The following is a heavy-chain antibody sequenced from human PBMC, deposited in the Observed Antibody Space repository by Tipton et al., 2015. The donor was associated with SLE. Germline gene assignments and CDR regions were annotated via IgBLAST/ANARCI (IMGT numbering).Heavy chain of an antibody. CDR3: ARDEYRYDTTGYHLLGHFDF. V-gene: IGHV4-34*01. J-gene: IGHJ4*02. CDR1: GGSFSDYS. Sequence: TLSLTCVVYGGSFSDYSWSWIRQSPGKGLEWIGEINHTGSTNYNPSLKSRVTISVDTSEKQFSLRLSSVTAADTAVYYCARDEYRYDTTGYHLLGHFDFWGQGTLVTVSS. CDR2: INHTGST. D-gene: IGHD3-22*01.